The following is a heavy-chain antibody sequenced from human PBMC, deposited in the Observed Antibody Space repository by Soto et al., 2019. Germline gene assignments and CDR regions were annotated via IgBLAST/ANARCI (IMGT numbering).Heavy chain of an antibody. D-gene: IGHD5-12*01. Sequence: SETLSLTCTVSDGSISNYYWSWIRQPPGKGLEWIGCLYYSGNTSYNPSLKSRVTISVGTSKNQFSLKLSSVTAADTAVYYCARVGMVATPVRYMDVWGKGTTVTVSS. CDR2: LYYSGNT. V-gene: IGHV4-59*01. J-gene: IGHJ6*03. CDR3: ARVGMVATPVRYMDV. CDR1: DGSISNYY.